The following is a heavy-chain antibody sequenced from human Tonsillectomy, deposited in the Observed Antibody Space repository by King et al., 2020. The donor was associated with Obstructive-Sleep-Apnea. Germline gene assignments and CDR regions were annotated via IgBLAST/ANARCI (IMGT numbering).Heavy chain of an antibody. CDR3: TRGQEILEWLAWFDP. CDR1: GFTFGDYA. CDR2: IRSRAYGGTT. V-gene: IGHV3-49*03. D-gene: IGHD3-3*01. Sequence: EVQLVESGGGLVQPGRSLRLSCTASGFTFGDYAMSWFRQAPGKGLEWVGFIRSRAYGGTTKFAASVKGRFTISRDDSKSIAYLQMNSLKTEDTAVYYCTRGQEILEWLAWFDPWGQGTLVTVSS. J-gene: IGHJ5*02.